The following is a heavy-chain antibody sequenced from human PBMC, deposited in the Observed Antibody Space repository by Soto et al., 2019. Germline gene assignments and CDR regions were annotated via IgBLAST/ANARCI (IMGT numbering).Heavy chain of an antibody. J-gene: IGHJ3*02. CDR3: ARHPGNKDDAFDI. V-gene: IGHV4-39*01. D-gene: IGHD1-1*01. CDR2: IYYSGST. Sequence: PSETLSLTCTVSGGSISSSSYYWGWIRQPPGKGLEWIGSIYYSGSTYYNPSLKSRVTISVDTSKNQFSLKLSSVTAADTAVYYCARHPGNKDDAFDIWGQGTMVTVSS. CDR1: GGSISSSSYY.